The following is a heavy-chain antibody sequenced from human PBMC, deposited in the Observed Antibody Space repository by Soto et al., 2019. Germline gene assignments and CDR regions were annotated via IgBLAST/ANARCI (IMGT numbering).Heavy chain of an antibody. V-gene: IGHV1-3*01. J-gene: IGHJ6*02. CDR1: GYTFTSYA. D-gene: IGHD6-6*01. CDR3: ARGSSSPTGYYYYGMDV. Sequence: ASVKVSCKASGYTFTSYAMHWVRQAPGQRLEWMGWINAGNGNTKYSQKFQGRVTITRDTSASTAYMELSSLRSEDTAMYYCARGSSSPTGYYYYGMDVWGQGTTVTSP. CDR2: INAGNGNT.